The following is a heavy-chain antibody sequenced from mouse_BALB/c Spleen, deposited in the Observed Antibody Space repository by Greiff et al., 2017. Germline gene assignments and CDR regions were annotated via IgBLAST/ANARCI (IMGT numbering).Heavy chain of an antibody. Sequence: EVKLVESGAELVKPGASVKLSCTASGFNIKDTYMHWVKQRPEQGLEWIGRIDPANGNTKYDPKFQGKATITADTSSNTAYLQLSSLTSEDTAVYYCASRLYDGNAMDYWGQGTSVTVSS. J-gene: IGHJ4*01. D-gene: IGHD2-12*01. CDR2: IDPANGNT. V-gene: IGHV14-3*02. CDR3: ASRLYDGNAMDY. CDR1: GFNIKDTY.